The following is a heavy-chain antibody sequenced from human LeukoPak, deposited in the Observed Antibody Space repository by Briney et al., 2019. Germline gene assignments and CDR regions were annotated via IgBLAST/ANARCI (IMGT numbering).Heavy chain of an antibody. CDR3: ARPNITSYYDSSGYDAFDV. J-gene: IGHJ3*01. CDR1: GYKFSTYW. D-gene: IGHD3-22*01. Sequence: HGESLKISCKGSGYKFSTYWVAWVRQMAGKGLEWMGIIYPDDSDTRYSPSFQGQVTISADKSINTAYLQWSSLKASDTAMYFCARPNITSYYDSSGYDAFDVWGQGTLVAVSS. V-gene: IGHV5-51*01. CDR2: IYPDDSDT.